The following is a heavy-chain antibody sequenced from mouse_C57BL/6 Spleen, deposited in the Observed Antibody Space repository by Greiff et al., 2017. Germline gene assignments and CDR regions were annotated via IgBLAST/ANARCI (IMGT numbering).Heavy chain of an antibody. CDR2: IRSKSSNYAT. Sequence: EVHLVESGGGLVQPKGSLKLSCAASGFTFNTYAMHWVRQAPGKGLEWVARIRSKSSNYATYYADSVKDRFTISRDDSQSMLYLQMNNLKTEDTAMYYCVRGRDGYYNWYFDVWGTGTTVTVSS. CDR1: GFTFNTYA. J-gene: IGHJ1*03. D-gene: IGHD2-3*01. CDR3: VRGRDGYYNWYFDV. V-gene: IGHV10-3*01.